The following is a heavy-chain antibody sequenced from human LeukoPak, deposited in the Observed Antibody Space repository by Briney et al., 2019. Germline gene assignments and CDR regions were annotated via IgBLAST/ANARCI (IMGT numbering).Heavy chain of an antibody. CDR2: ISSSSSYI. CDR3: ARVSRGPFDY. CDR1: GFTFSSYS. Sequence: GGSLRLSCAGSGFTFSSYSMNWVRQAPGKGLEWVSSISSSSSYIYYADSVKGRFTISRDNARNSLYLQMNSLRAEDTAVYYCARVSRGPFDYWGQGTLVTVSS. D-gene: IGHD3-10*01. J-gene: IGHJ4*02. V-gene: IGHV3-21*04.